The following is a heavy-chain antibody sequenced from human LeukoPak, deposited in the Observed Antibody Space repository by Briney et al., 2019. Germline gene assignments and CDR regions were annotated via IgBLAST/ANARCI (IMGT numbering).Heavy chain of an antibody. J-gene: IGHJ4*02. D-gene: IGHD3-22*01. CDR3: ARISRHYYDSSGYHGDPFFGY. CDR1: GVSISSSRYY. CDR2: MYYSGST. Sequence: PSETLSLTCTVSGVSISSSRYYWGWIRQPPGKGLEWIGSMYYSGSTYYNPSLKSRVTISVDTSKNRFSLKLSSVTAADTAVYYCARISRHYYDSSGYHGDPFFGYWGQGTLVTVSS. V-gene: IGHV4-39*07.